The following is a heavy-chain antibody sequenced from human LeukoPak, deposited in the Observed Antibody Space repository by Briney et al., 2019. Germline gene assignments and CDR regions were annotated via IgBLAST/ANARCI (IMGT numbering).Heavy chain of an antibody. CDR3: ARGSGSSSSGIDY. D-gene: IGHD6-6*01. V-gene: IGHV1-2*02. J-gene: IGHJ4*02. CDR2: MHPNSGGT. Sequence: ASVKVSCKASGYTFTDYYMHWLRQAPGQGLEWMGWMHPNSGGTNYAQKLQGRVTMTTDTSTSTAYMELRSLRSDDTAVYYCARGSGSSSSGIDYWGQGTLVTVSS. CDR1: GYTFTDYY.